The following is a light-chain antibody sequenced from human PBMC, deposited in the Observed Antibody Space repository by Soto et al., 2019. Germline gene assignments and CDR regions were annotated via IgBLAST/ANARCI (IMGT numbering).Light chain of an antibody. V-gene: IGKV1-9*01. J-gene: IGKJ2*01. Sequence: IQLTQSPSSLSASVGDRVTISCRASQGISSYLAWYQQKPGKAPKVLIYAASTLESGVPSRFRGSESGTDFTLTISILQPEDFATYYCQQLINYPYTFGQGTKLEIK. CDR2: AAS. CDR3: QQLINYPYT. CDR1: QGISSY.